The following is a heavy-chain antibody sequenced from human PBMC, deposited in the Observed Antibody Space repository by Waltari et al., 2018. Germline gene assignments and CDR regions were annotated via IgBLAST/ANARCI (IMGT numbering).Heavy chain of an antibody. CDR3: TSWRVVAGTGWFDS. CDR2: IRKSGGNT. D-gene: IGHD2-15*01. CDR1: GFSFSDYD. J-gene: IGHJ5*01. Sequence: EVQLLESGGGLVQPGGSLRLSCAASGFSFSDYDMGWVRQAPGKGLEWVSGIRKSGGNTYYGDSVKGRFAISRDNSRNTLHLQMNGLRAEDTAIYYCTSWRVVAGTGWFDSWGQGTLVTVSS. V-gene: IGHV3-23*01.